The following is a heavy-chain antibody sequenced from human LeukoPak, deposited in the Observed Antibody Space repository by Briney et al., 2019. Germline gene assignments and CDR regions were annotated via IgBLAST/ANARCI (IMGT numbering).Heavy chain of an antibody. CDR2: INPNSGGT. D-gene: IGHD1-14*01. J-gene: IGHJ4*02. CDR1: GYTVTDYY. CDR3: ARSHPGTFDY. V-gene: IGHV1-2*02. Sequence: GASVKVPCKASGYTVTDYYMHWVRQAPGQGLEWMGWINPNSGGTNYAQKFQGRVTMTRDTSISTAYMELSRLRSDDTAVYYCARSHPGTFDYWGQGTLVTFSS.